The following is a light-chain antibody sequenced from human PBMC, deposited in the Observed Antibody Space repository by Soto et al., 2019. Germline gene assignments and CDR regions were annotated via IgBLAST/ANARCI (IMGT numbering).Light chain of an antibody. V-gene: IGKV3-15*01. CDR2: GAS. J-gene: IGKJ2*01. Sequence: EIVLTQSPATLSSFPGERATLSCRASQSVSSNLAWYQQKPGQAPRLLIYGASTRATGIPARFSGSGSGTEFTLTISSLQSEDFAVYYCQHYGASPKYTFGQGTK. CDR1: QSVSSN. CDR3: QHYGASPKYT.